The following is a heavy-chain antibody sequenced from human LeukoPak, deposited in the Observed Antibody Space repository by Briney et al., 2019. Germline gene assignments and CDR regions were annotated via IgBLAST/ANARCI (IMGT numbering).Heavy chain of an antibody. Sequence: GESLKISCKGSGYSFTNNWIGWVRQMPGKCLEWMGIIYPGDSDIRYSPSFQGQVTISADKSISTAYLQWSSLKASDTAMYYCARRGTMSYYFDYWGQGTLVTVSS. CDR3: ARRGTMSYYFDY. V-gene: IGHV5-51*03. CDR1: GYSFTNNW. J-gene: IGHJ4*02. CDR2: IYPGDSDI. D-gene: IGHD3-16*01.